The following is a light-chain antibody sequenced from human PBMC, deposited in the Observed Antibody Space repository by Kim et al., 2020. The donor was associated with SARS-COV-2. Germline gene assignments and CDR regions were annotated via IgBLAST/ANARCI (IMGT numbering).Light chain of an antibody. Sequence: SVSPGESATLSCRASQTVGTYLGWYQQIPGQPPRLLISGAFARATGVPVRFSGSGSGTEFTLTISGLQSEDFAVYFCQQYNKWPYTFGRGTKLEI. V-gene: IGKV3-15*01. CDR2: GAF. CDR1: QTVGTY. CDR3: QQYNKWPYT. J-gene: IGKJ2*01.